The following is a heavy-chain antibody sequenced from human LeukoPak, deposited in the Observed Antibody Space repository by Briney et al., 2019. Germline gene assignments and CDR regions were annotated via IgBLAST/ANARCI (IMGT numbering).Heavy chain of an antibody. J-gene: IGHJ4*02. D-gene: IGHD1-1*01. CDR3: ARAPNWNLRKSSGY. Sequence: ASVKVSCKASGGTFSSYAISWVRQAPGQGLEWMGRIIPILGIANYAQKFQGRVTITADKSTSTAYMELSSLRSEDTAVYYCARAPNWNLRKSSGYWGQGTLVTVSS. CDR1: GGTFSSYA. V-gene: IGHV1-69*04. CDR2: IIPILGIA.